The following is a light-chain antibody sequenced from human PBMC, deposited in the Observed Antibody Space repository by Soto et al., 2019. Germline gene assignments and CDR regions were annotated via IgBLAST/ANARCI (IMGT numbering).Light chain of an antibody. V-gene: IGKV1-5*01. CDR3: QQYNSYSPVFT. CDR1: QSISSW. CDR2: EAS. Sequence: DMQMTQSPSTLSASVGDRVTITGRASQSISSWLAWYQQKPGKAPKLLIYEASILESGLHSRFSGSASGPEFTLTISSLQPDDVATSYCQQYNSYSPVFTFSPGTKVDIK. J-gene: IGKJ3*01.